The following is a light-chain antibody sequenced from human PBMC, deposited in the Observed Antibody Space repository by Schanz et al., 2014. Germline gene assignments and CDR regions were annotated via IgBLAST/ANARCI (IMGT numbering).Light chain of an antibody. J-gene: IGLJ3*02. Sequence: QSALTQPASVSGSPGQSITISCTGTSSDVGGYNYVSWYQQHPGKAPTLMIYDDSNRPSGVSNRFSGSKSGNTASLTISGLQVEDEADYYCCSYAGSSTWVFGGGTKLTVL. CDR1: SSDVGGYNY. V-gene: IGLV2-23*01. CDR3: CSYAGSSTWV. CDR2: DDS.